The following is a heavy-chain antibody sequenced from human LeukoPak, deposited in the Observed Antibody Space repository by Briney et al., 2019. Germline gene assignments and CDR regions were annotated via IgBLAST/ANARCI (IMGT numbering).Heavy chain of an antibody. CDR3: ARLRGATVAHNWFDP. CDR1: GGSISSSSYY. CDR2: IYYSGST. D-gene: IGHD6-19*01. Sequence: SETLSLTCTVSGGSISSSSYYWGWIRQPPGKGLEWIGSIYYSGSTYYNPSLKSRVTISVDTSKNQFSLKLSSVTAADTAVYYCARLRGATVAHNWFDPWGQGTLVTVSS. J-gene: IGHJ5*02. V-gene: IGHV4-39*01.